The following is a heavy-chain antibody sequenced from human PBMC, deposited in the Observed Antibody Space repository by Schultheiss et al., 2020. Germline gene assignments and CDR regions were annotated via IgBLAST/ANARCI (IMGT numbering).Heavy chain of an antibody. CDR2: IKQDGSEK. V-gene: IGHV3-7*01. CDR1: GFTFSSYA. CDR3: ARADDEAGLDY. Sequence: GGSLRLSCAGSGFTFSSYAMSWVCQAPGKRLEWVANIKQDGSEKYYVDSVKDRFTISRENAKNSLYHQMNSLRAGDTAVYYCARADDEAGLDYWGQGTLVTVST. D-gene: IGHD1-1*01. J-gene: IGHJ4*02.